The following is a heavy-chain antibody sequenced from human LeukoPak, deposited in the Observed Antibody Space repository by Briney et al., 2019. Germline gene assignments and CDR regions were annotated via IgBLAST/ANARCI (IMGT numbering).Heavy chain of an antibody. V-gene: IGHV1-2*02. Sequence: ASVKVSCKASGYTFTSYAMNWVRQAPGQGLEWMGWINPNSGGTNYAQKFQGRVTMTRDTSISTAYMELSRLRSDDTAVYYCARAYYYDSSGYGPNWFDPWGQGTLVTVSS. J-gene: IGHJ5*02. CDR2: INPNSGGT. CDR1: GYTFTSYA. CDR3: ARAYYYDSSGYGPNWFDP. D-gene: IGHD3-22*01.